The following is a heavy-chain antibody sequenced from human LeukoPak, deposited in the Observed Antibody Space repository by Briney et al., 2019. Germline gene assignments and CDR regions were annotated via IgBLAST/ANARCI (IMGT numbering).Heavy chain of an antibody. J-gene: IGHJ4*02. CDR2: ISAYKGST. CDR3: ARADSGGYYVAYWY. D-gene: IGHD3-22*01. V-gene: IGHV1-18*01. Sequence: ASVKVSCKASGYTFTRYGIIWVRQAPGQGLEWLGWISAYKGSTKYPQMFQGRVTVTTDTSTSTAYMELRSLRSDDTAVYYCARADSGGYYVAYWYWGQGTLVTVSS. CDR1: GYTFTRYG.